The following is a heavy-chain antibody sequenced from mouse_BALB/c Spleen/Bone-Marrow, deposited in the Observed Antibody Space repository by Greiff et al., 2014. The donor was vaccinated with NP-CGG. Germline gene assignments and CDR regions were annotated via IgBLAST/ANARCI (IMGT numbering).Heavy chain of an antibody. D-gene: IGHD4-1*01. CDR2: ITYSANT. CDR3: ATGYYFDY. CDR1: GDSITRGY. V-gene: IGHV3-8*02. Sequence: EVKLVESGPSLVKPSQTLSLTCSVTGDSITRGYWNWIRKFPGNKLEYMGYITYSANTYYNPPLKSRLSITRDTSKNQYYLQLNSVTTEDTATYYCATGYYFDYWGQGTTLTVSS. J-gene: IGHJ2*01.